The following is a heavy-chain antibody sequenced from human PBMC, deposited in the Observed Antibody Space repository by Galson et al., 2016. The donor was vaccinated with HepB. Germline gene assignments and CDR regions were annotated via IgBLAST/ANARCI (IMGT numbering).Heavy chain of an antibody. CDR2: FNPNEGRP. CDR1: GYIFTRYY. V-gene: IGHV1-46*01. J-gene: IGHJ6*02. D-gene: IGHD2-15*01. CDR3: ARQDGYCSGGSCHARYYHYGMDV. Sequence: SVKVSCKALGYIFTRYYMHWVRQAPGQGLEWMGIFNPNEGRPSHAQKFQGRVTMTRDTSTSTVYMELSSLTSEDTAVYYCARQDGYCSGGSCHARYYHYGMDVWGQGTTVTVSS.